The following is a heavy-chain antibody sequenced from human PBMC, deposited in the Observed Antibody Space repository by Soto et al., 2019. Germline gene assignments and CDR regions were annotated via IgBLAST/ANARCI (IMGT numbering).Heavy chain of an antibody. D-gene: IGHD5-18*01. Sequence: SETLSLTCTVSGGSISSGDYYWSWIRQPPGKGLEWIGYIYYSGSTYYNPSLKSRVTISVDTSKNQFSLKLSSVTAADTAVYYCARDRGYSYGRYYYGMDVWGQGTTVTVSS. CDR1: GGSISSGDYY. V-gene: IGHV4-30-4*01. CDR3: ARDRGYSYGRYYYGMDV. CDR2: IYYSGST. J-gene: IGHJ6*02.